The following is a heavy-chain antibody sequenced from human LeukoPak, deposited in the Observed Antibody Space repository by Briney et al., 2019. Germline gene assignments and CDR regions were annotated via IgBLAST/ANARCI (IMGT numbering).Heavy chain of an antibody. CDR1: GFTFSIYS. Sequence: RGSLRLSCAASGFTFSIYSMNWVRQAPGRGLEWVSSISSSGSSIYYADSVKGRFTISRDNAKNSLYLQINSLRAEDTAVYYCARDSYWLGGTIGAFDIWGQGTMVTVSS. D-gene: IGHD3-10*01. CDR3: ARDSYWLGGTIGAFDI. CDR2: ISSSGSSI. J-gene: IGHJ3*02. V-gene: IGHV3-21*01.